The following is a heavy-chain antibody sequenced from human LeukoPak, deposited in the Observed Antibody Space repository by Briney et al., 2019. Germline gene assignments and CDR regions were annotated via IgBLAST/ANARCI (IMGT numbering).Heavy chain of an antibody. D-gene: IGHD6-13*01. J-gene: IGHJ4*02. V-gene: IGHV1-2*02. CDR1: GYTFTGYY. CDR2: INHNSGGA. Sequence: ASVKVSCKASGYTFTGYYMHWVRQAPGQGLEWMGWINHNSGGANYAQKFQGRVTMTRGRSIRKAYMELGRLRSDDTAVYYCARDFSSSWYGYWGQGTLVTVSS. CDR3: ARDFSSSWYGY.